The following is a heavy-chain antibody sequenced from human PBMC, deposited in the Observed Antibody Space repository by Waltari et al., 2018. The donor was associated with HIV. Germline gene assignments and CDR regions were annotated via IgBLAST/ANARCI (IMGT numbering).Heavy chain of an antibody. D-gene: IGHD1-20*01. CDR1: GTYLSGYD. V-gene: IGHV4-34*02. J-gene: IGHJ6*02. Sequence: QAHLQQWGAGLLKPSETLSLTCAVYGTYLSGYDWPWVRQTPGKGLQWVGEITHTGTRKYNPSLMSRVTISVDTSKNQFSLKMTSMGAADAAIYYCARGTNWNGHHFYYGLDVWGQGTTVSVSS. CDR2: ITHTGTR. CDR3: ARGTNWNGHHFYYGLDV.